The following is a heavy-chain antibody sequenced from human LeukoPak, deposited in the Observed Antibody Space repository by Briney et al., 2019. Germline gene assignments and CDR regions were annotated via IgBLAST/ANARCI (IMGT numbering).Heavy chain of an antibody. V-gene: IGHV4-4*07. D-gene: IGHD3-10*01. CDR1: GGSISSYY. Sequence: SETLSLTCTVSGGSISSYYWSWIRQPAGKGLEWIGRIYTSGSTNYNPSLKSRVTMSVDTSKNQFSLKLSSVTAADTAVYYCARISGSGGYSIHDNFDYWGQGTLVTVSS. CDR3: ARISGSGGYSIHDNFDY. CDR2: IYTSGST. J-gene: IGHJ4*02.